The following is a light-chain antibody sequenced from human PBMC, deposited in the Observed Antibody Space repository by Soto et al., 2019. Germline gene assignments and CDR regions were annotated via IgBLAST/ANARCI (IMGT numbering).Light chain of an antibody. J-gene: IGKJ1*01. CDR1: QSISSY. CDR3: LLDFSYFWA. CDR2: AAS. V-gene: IGKV1-39*02. Sequence: DIQMTQSPSSLSASVGDRVTITCRASQSISSYLNWYQQKPGKAPKLLIYAASSLQSGVPSRFSGSGSGTDFTLTISSLQPEDFATYYCLLDFSYFWAFGQGTKVDNK.